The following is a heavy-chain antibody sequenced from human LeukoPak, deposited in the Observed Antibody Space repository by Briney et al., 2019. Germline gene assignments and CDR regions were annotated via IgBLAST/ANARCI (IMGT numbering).Heavy chain of an antibody. CDR3: ARDEYVWGSYRDFDY. D-gene: IGHD3-16*02. CDR1: GFTFSSYA. Sequence: PGGSLRLSCAASGFTFSSYAMSWVRQAPGKGLEWVSVTSGSGGSTYYADSVKGRFTISRDNSKNTLYMQMNSLRAEDTAVYYCARDEYVWGSYRDFDYWGQGTLVTVSS. V-gene: IGHV3-23*01. CDR2: TSGSGGST. J-gene: IGHJ4*02.